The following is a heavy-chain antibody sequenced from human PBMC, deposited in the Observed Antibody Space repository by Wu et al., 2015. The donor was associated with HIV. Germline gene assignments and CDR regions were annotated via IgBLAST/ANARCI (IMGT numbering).Heavy chain of an antibody. Sequence: QVQLVQSGAEVKKPGSSVKVSCKASGGTFSSYAISWVRQAPGQGLEWMGGIIPIFGTANYAQKFQGRVTITADESTSTAYMELSSLRSEDTAVYYCARDSRYEYQLLPLGGAFDIWGQGTMVTVSS. D-gene: IGHD2-2*01. CDR1: GGTFSSYA. CDR3: ARDSRYEYQLLPLGGAFDI. J-gene: IGHJ3*02. CDR2: IIPIFGTA. V-gene: IGHV1-69*12.